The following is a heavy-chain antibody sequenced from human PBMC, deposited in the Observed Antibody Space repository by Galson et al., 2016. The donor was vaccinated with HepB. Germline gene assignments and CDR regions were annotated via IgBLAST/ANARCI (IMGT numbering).Heavy chain of an antibody. V-gene: IGHV3-21*01. D-gene: IGHD1-26*01. CDR1: GFTFSSYT. Sequence: SLRLSCAASGFTFSSYTMNWVRQAPGKGLEWVSSIGSGSTYVYYADSLKGRFTISRDNAKSSLYLQMTSLRAEDTAVYYCARVWAEQPLEYYFGMDVWGQGTTVTVSS. J-gene: IGHJ6*02. CDR3: ARVWAEQPLEYYFGMDV. CDR2: IGSGSTYV.